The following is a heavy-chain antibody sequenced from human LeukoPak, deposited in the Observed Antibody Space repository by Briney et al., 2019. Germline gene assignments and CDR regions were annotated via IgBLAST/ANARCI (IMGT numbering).Heavy chain of an antibody. CDR1: GFAFSSYS. CDR2: ISSSSSYI. V-gene: IGHV3-21*01. D-gene: IGHD3-22*01. CDR3: ARGVVVVKGKSPFDY. Sequence: GGSLRLSCAASGFAFSSYSMNWVRQAPGKGLEWVSSISSSSSYIYYADSVKGRFTISRDNAKNSLYLQMNSLRAEDTAVYYCARGVVVVKGKSPFDYWGQGTLVTVSS. J-gene: IGHJ4*02.